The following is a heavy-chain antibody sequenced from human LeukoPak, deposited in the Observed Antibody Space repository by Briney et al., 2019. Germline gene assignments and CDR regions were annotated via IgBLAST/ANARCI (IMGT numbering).Heavy chain of an antibody. V-gene: IGHV1-18*01. J-gene: IGHJ1*01. D-gene: IGHD6-13*01. CDR1: GYTFTSYG. CDR2: ISAYNGNT. CDR3: ARGYPSSSSWSLYFQY. Sequence: GASVKVSCKASGYTFTSYGISWVRQAHGQGLEWMGWISAYNGNTNYAQKLQGRVTMTTDTSTSTAYMELRSLRSDDTAVYYCARGYPSSSSWSLYFQYWGQGTLVTVSS.